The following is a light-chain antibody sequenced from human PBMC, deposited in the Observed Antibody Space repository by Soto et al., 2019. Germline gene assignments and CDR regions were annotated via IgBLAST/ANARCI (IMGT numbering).Light chain of an antibody. CDR3: QQYNDWPRT. CDR1: QSVSSN. Sequence: EIVMTQSPAALSLSPGERATLSCRGSQSVSSNLAWYQQKPGQAPRLLIYGASTRATGIPARFSGSESGTDFTLTISNLQSEDAAVYFCQQYNDWPRTFGQGTRLEI. V-gene: IGKV3-15*01. J-gene: IGKJ5*01. CDR2: GAS.